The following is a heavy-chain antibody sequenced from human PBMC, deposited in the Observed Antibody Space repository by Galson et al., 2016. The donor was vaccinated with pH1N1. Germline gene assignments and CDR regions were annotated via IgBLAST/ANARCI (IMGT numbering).Heavy chain of an antibody. V-gene: IGHV2-5*02. CDR3: AHNRERSGGSYYRPFDY. D-gene: IGHD1-26*01. J-gene: IGHJ4*02. Sequence: PALVKPPQTLTLTCTFSGFSLSTSGVGVGWIRQPPGKALEWLALIYWDDDKRYSPSLKSRLTITKDTSKNQVVLIMTNMDPVDTATYYCAHNRERSGGSYYRPFDYWGQGTLVTVSS. CDR2: IYWDDDK. CDR1: GFSLSTSGVG.